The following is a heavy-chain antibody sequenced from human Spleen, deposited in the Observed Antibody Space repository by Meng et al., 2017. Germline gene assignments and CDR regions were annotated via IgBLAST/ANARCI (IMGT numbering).Heavy chain of an antibody. CDR2: VGGTGSGA. D-gene: IGHD1/OR15-1a*01. J-gene: IGHJ4*02. V-gene: IGHV3-23*01. CDR1: GFTFSSYE. CDR3: ARKKQQVRSLDY. Sequence: GGSLRLSCAASGFTFSSYEMNWVRQAPGKGLEWVSSVGGTGSGAYYADSVKGRFSISRDNSKNTLYLQMNSLSAEDTAVYYCARKKQQVRSLDYWGQGTLVTVSS.